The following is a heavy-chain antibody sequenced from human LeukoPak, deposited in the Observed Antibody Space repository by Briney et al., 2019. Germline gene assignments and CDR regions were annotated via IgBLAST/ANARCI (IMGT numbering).Heavy chain of an antibody. CDR2: ISSSSGII. V-gene: IGHV3-48*02. D-gene: IGHD3-10*01. CDR1: GFTFSSYS. Sequence: SRGSLRLSCAACGFTFSSYSMNWVRQAPGKGLEWVSYISSSSGIIYADSVRGRFTISRDNAKNSLYLQMNSLRDEDTAVYYCARVLLRGVPGLDYWGQGTLVTVSS. CDR3: ARVLLRGVPGLDY. J-gene: IGHJ4*02.